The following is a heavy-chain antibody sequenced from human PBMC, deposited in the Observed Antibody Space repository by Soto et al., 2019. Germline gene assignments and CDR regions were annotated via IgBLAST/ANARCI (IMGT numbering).Heavy chain of an antibody. CDR2: IYPGDSDT. CDR3: AKDTRYAGYVRWFDS. CDR1: GYSFTSYW. V-gene: IGHV5-51*01. D-gene: IGHD5-12*01. Sequence: PGESLKISCKGSGYSFTSYWIGWVRQMPGKGLEWMGIIYPGDSDTRYSPSFQGQVTISADKSRSTLYLQMNSLRAEDTAVYYCAKDTRYAGYVRWFDSWGQGTLVTVSS. J-gene: IGHJ5*01.